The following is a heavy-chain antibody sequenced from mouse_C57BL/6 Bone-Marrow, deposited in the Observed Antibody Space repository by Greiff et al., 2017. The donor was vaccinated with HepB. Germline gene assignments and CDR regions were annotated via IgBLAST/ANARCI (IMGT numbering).Heavy chain of an antibody. D-gene: IGHD2-4*01. V-gene: IGHV5-17*01. CDR2: ISSGSSTI. CDR3: ARGSYYDYDYYAMDC. J-gene: IGHJ4*01. CDR1: GFTFSDYG. Sequence: EVHLVESGGGLVKPGGSLKLSCAASGFTFSDYGMHWVRQAPEKGLEWVAYISSGSSTIYYADTVKGRFTISRDNAKNTLFLQMTRLRSEDTAMYYCARGSYYDYDYYAMDCWGQGTSVTVSS.